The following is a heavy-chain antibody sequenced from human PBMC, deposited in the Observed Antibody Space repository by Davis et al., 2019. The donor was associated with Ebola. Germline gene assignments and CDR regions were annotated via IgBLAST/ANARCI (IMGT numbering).Heavy chain of an antibody. Sequence: SVTVSCKASGGTFSSYSISWVRQAPGQGLEWMGGIIPILDIANYAQKFQGRVTINADESTSTAYMELSSLRSEDTAVYYCASVLVRGESYWYFYLWGRGILVTVSS. V-gene: IGHV1-69*10. D-gene: IGHD6-6*01. J-gene: IGHJ2*01. CDR3: ASVLVRGESYWYFYL. CDR1: GGTFSSYS. CDR2: IIPILDIA.